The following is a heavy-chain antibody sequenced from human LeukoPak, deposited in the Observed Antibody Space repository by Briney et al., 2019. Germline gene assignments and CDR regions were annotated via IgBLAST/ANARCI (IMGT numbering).Heavy chain of an antibody. D-gene: IGHD6-19*01. V-gene: IGHV1-2*02. Sequence: ASVKVSCKASGYTFTGYYMHWVRQAPGQGLERVGWINPNSGGTNYAQKFQGRVTMTRDTSISTAYMELSRLRSDDTAVYYCARDSSSGWQGPSNYWGQGTLVTVSS. J-gene: IGHJ4*02. CDR3: ARDSSSGWQGPSNY. CDR1: GYTFTGYY. CDR2: INPNSGGT.